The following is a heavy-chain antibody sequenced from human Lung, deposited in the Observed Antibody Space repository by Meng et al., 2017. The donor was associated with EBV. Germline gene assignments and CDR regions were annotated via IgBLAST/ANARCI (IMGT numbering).Heavy chain of an antibody. CDR3: ATGVADFEY. J-gene: IGHJ4*02. CDR1: GYTFTSYD. Sequence: QVQLVQSGAEVKKPXXXXKVSCKASGYTFTSYDINWVRKGTGQGLEWMGWMNPNRGTTGYAQKFQGRVTMTRNISKSTAYMDLSSLRSEDTAVYYCATGVADFEYWGQGTLVTAPQ. D-gene: IGHD6-19*01. CDR2: MNPNRGTT. V-gene: IGHV1-8*01.